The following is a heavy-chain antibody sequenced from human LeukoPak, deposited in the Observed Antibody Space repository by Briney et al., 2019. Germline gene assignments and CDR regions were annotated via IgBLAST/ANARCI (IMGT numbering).Heavy chain of an antibody. D-gene: IGHD1-26*01. CDR1: GYTFTGYY. J-gene: IGHJ4*02. CDR3: ARGRVGAVSYYFDY. V-gene: IGHV1-2*02. CDR2: INPNSGGT. Sequence: ASVKVSCKASGYTFTGYYMHWVRQAPGQGLEWMGWINPNSGGTNYAQKFQGRVTMTRDTSISTAYMELSRLRSDDTAVYYCARGRVGAVSYYFDYWGQGTLVTVSS.